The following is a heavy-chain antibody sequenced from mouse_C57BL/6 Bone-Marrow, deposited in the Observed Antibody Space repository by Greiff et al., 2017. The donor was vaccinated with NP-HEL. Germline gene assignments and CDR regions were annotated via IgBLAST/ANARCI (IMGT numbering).Heavy chain of an antibody. Sequence: QVQLQQPGAELVRPGTSVKLSCKASGYTFTSYWMHWVKQRPGQGLEWIGVIDPSDSYTNYTQKFKGKATLTVDTSSSTAYMQLSSLTSEDSAVYYCARGGYYYFDYWGQGTTLTVSS. CDR1: GYTFTSYW. J-gene: IGHJ2*01. V-gene: IGHV1-59*01. D-gene: IGHD2-3*01. CDR3: ARGGYYYFDY. CDR2: IDPSDSYT.